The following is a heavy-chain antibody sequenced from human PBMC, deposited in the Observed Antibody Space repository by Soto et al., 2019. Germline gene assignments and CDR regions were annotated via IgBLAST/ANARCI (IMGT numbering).Heavy chain of an antibody. Sequence: ASVKVSCKASGYTFTNYAMHWVRQAPGQRLEWMGWINAGNGNTKYSQKFQGRVTITTDTSASTAYMDLSSLRSEDTAVYYCAREYCSSTSCYSYFQHWGQGTLVTVSS. D-gene: IGHD2-2*01. CDR3: AREYCSSTSCYSYFQH. CDR2: INAGNGNT. V-gene: IGHV1-3*01. J-gene: IGHJ1*01. CDR1: GYTFTNYA.